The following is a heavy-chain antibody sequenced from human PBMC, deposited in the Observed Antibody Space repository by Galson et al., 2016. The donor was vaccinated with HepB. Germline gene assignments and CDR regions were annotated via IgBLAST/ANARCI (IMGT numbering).Heavy chain of an antibody. V-gene: IGHV3-74*01. D-gene: IGHD1-26*01. CDR3: ATLSLLQPGTN. Sequence: SLRLSCAASGFTFSRYWIHWVRQAPGKGLVWVSRINSDGSSTGYADSVKGRFTTSRDNAKNTLYLQMNSLRAEDTAVYYCATLSLLQPGTNWGQGTLVTVSS. CDR1: GFTFSRYW. CDR2: INSDGSST. J-gene: IGHJ4*02.